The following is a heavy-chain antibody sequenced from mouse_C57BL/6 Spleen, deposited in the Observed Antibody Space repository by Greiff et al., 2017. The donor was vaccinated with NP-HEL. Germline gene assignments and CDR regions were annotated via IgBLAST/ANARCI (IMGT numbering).Heavy chain of an antibody. CDR2: IWSGGST. D-gene: IGHD2-1*01. CDR3: ARYGNYSYYAMDY. V-gene: IGHV2-2*01. CDR1: GFSLTSYG. J-gene: IGHJ4*01. Sequence: QVHVKQSGPGLVQPSQSLSITCTVSGFSLTSYGVHWVRQSPGKGLEWLGVIWSGGSTDYNAAFISRLSISKDNSKSQVFFKMNSLQADDTAIYYCARYGNYSYYAMDYWGQGTSVTVSS.